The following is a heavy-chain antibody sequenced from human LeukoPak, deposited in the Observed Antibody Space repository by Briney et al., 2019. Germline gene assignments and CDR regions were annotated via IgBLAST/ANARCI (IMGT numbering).Heavy chain of an antibody. CDR3: ASRVLDGLNYYYGMDV. Sequence: GASVRVSCKASGGTFSSYAISWVRQAPGQGLEWMGRIIPILGIANYAQKFQGRVTITADKSTSTAYMELSSLRSEDTAVYYCASRVLDGLNYYYGMDVWGQGTTVTVPS. V-gene: IGHV1-69*04. CDR1: GGTFSSYA. D-gene: IGHD5-24*01. J-gene: IGHJ6*02. CDR2: IIPILGIA.